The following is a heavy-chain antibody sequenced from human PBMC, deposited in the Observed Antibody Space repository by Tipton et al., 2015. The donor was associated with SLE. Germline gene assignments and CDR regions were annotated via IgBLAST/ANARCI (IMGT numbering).Heavy chain of an antibody. CDR1: GGSITTTTYY. D-gene: IGHD1-14*01. V-gene: IGHV4-39*02. Sequence: TLSLTCTVSGGSITTTTYYWGWIRQSPGKGLEWIGSIYYSGSTYYNPSLKSRVTISVDTSKNHFSLKLDSVSSADAAVYYCASHVAESPWASTKDIYYLDSWGQGTLVTVAS. CDR3: ASHVAESPWASTKDIYYLDS. CDR2: IYYSGST. J-gene: IGHJ4*02.